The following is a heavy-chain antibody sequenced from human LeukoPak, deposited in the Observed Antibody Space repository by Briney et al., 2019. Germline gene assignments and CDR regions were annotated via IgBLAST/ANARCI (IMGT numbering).Heavy chain of an antibody. CDR3: ARDASDTAMVGYFQH. D-gene: IGHD5-18*01. Sequence: GGSLRLSCAATGFTFSDYWMTWVRQAPGKGLEWVANIKQDGSETYYVDSVKGRFTISRDNSKIILYLQINSLRAEDTAVYYCARDASDTAMVGYFQHWGQGTLVTVSS. V-gene: IGHV3-7*01. J-gene: IGHJ1*01. CDR1: GFTFSDYW. CDR2: IKQDGSET.